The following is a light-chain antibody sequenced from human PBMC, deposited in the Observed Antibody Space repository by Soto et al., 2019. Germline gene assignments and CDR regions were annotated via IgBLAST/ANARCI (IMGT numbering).Light chain of an antibody. V-gene: IGKV3-20*01. CDR3: QQYVVGSLLS. Sequence: EIVMTQSPATLSVSPGERSTLSCRASQSVNSRLAWYHHKPGEAPRLLISDASIRAAGIPDRFSGSGSGTDFTLTIRRLEPEDFALYYCQQYVVGSLLSFGRGTQLEIK. J-gene: IGKJ5*01. CDR1: QSVNSR. CDR2: DAS.